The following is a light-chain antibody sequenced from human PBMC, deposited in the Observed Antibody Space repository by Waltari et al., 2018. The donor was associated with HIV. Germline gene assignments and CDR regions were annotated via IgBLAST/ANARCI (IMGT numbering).Light chain of an antibody. CDR3: ATWDGSLGGAYV. CDR1: TSNVGSNF. Sequence: QSVLTQPPSASGTPGQRVTISCSGTTSNVGSNFVSWYQQLPGTAPKLLIYRENRRPSGVPDRFSGSKSGASASLAISGLRSEDEADYYCATWDGSLGGAYVFGAGTKVSVL. J-gene: IGLJ1*01. CDR2: REN. V-gene: IGLV1-47*01.